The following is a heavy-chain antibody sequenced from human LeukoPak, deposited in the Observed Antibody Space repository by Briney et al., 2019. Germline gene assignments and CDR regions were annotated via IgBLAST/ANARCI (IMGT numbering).Heavy chain of an antibody. CDR1: GFTFSSYA. D-gene: IGHD6-19*01. CDR2: ISSNGGST. J-gene: IGHJ5*02. CDR3: VKGIAVALGGWFDP. Sequence: GGPLRLSCSASGFTFSSYAMHWVRQAPGKGLEYVSAISSNGGSTYYADSVKGRYTISRDNSKNTLYLQMSSLRAEDTAVYYCVKGIAVALGGWFDPWGQGTLVTVSP. V-gene: IGHV3-64D*06.